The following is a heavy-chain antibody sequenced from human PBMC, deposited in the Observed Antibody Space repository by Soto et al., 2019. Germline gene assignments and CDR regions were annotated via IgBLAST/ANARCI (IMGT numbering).Heavy chain of an antibody. V-gene: IGHV4-30-4*01. CDR1: GGSISSGDYY. D-gene: IGHD3-16*01. CDR2: IYYSGST. Sequence: SETLSLTCTVSGGSISSGDYYWSWIRQHPGKGLEWIGYIYYSGSTYYNPSLKSRVTISVDTSKNQFSLKLSSVTAADTAVYYCARKSSPMITFGGDFDYWGQGTLVTVSS. J-gene: IGHJ4*02. CDR3: ARKSSPMITFGGDFDY.